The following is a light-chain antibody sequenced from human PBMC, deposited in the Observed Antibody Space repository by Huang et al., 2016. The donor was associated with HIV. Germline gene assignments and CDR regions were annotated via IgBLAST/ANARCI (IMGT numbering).Light chain of an antibody. J-gene: IGKJ5*01. CDR2: AIS. CDR1: KIISRS. CDR3: QQTYRTPIT. V-gene: IGKV1-39*01. Sequence: DIQMTQSPSSLSASVGDRVTITCRASKIISRSLNWYQHKPGKAPKLLSYAISNLQSGVPSRFSGSESGTNFTLTISSLQPEDFATYYCQQTYRTPITFGQGTRLDIK.